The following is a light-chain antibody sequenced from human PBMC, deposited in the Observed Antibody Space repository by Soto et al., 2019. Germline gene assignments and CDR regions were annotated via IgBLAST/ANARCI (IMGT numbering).Light chain of an antibody. J-gene: IGKJ2*01. Sequence: DVQMTQSPSTLSASVGDRVTITCRASQSIDYYLAWYQQKPGKAPKLLIYKASSLEGGVPSRFSGSGSGTEFTLTISSRQPEDFATYFWLHHNAYSYTFGQGTKLDIK. CDR3: LHHNAYSYT. V-gene: IGKV1-5*03. CDR1: QSIDYY. CDR2: KAS.